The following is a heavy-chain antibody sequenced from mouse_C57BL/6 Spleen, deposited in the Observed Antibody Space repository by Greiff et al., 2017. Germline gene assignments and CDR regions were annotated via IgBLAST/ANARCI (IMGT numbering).Heavy chain of an antibody. CDR1: GYAFSSSW. CDR2: IYPGDGDT. J-gene: IGHJ1*03. V-gene: IGHV1-82*01. D-gene: IGHD1-1*01. Sequence: VQLQQSGPELVKPGASVKISCKASGYAFSSSWMNWVKQRPGKGLEWIGRIYPGDGDTNYNGKFKGKATLTADKSSSTAYMQLSSLTSEDSAVYFCARSDYGSSPLYWYFDVWGTRTTVTVSS. CDR3: ARSDYGSSPLYWYFDV.